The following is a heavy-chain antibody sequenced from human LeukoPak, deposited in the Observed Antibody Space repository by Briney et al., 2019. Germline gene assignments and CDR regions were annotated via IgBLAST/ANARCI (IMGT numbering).Heavy chain of an antibody. CDR1: GFTFSSRDW. Sequence: GGSLRLSCVASGFTFSSRDWMTWVRQAPGKGLEWVANIKQDGSEKNYVDSVKGRFTISRDNSKNTLYLQMNSLRAEDTAVYYCAKDPYDTSGYNYGPTGGVDYWGQGTLVTVSS. V-gene: IGHV3-7*03. J-gene: IGHJ4*02. CDR3: AKDPYDTSGYNYGPTGGVDY. CDR2: IKQDGSEK. D-gene: IGHD3-22*01.